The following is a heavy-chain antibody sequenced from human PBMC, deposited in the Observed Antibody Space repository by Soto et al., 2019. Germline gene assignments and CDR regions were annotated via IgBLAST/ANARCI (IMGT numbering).Heavy chain of an antibody. CDR1: GVSLSSGGYY. D-gene: IGHD3-22*01. CDR3: ERHSIWLLLSDY. V-gene: IGHV4-31*03. Sequence: TLSPTCSFSGVSLSSGGYYLSWLRQHPQKGLEWIGHIYYSGSTYYNPSLKSRVTVSVDTSKNLCSLKLGSVTAADTAVYFCERHSIWLLLSDYWGQGTLVSSPQ. J-gene: IGHJ4*02. CDR2: IYYSGST.